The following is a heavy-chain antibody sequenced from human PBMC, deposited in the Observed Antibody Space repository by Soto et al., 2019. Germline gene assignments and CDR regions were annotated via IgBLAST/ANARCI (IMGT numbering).Heavy chain of an antibody. Sequence: HPGGSLRLSCAASGFTFSSYGMHWVRQAPGKGLEWVAVISYDGSNKYYADSVKGRFTISRDNSKNTLYLQMNSLRAEDTAVYYCAKDRRRWLQSAWWFDPWGQGTLVTVSS. CDR3: AKDRRRWLQSAWWFDP. CDR2: ISYDGSNK. J-gene: IGHJ5*02. D-gene: IGHD5-12*01. V-gene: IGHV3-30*18. CDR1: GFTFSSYG.